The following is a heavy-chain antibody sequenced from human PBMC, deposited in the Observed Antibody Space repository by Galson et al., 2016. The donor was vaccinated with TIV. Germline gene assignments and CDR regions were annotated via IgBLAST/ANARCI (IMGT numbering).Heavy chain of an antibody. CDR3: ARGVVQATAIYGMDV. CDR2: IYPDDSDT. Sequence: QSGAEVKKPGESLKNSCKGSGYSFSSYWIAWVRQMPGKGLEWMGIIYPDDSDTTYSPSFQGQVTISVDKSISTAYLQWSSLKASDTAIYYCARGVVQATAIYGMDVWGQGTTVTVSS. J-gene: IGHJ6*02. CDR1: GYSFSSYW. V-gene: IGHV5-51*01. D-gene: IGHD2-2*01.